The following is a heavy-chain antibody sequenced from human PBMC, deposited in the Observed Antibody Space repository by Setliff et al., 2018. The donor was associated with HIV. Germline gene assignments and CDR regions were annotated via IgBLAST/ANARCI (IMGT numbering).Heavy chain of an antibody. V-gene: IGHV1-69*13. D-gene: IGHD4-17*01. CDR1: RRTFSEDA. CDR3: ARDNSDYGDSAYFDY. J-gene: IGHJ4*02. Sequence: ASVKVSCKTSRRTFSEDAINWVRQAPGEGLEWVGGIIHILGTADYAEKFQGRVTITADEPRSTVYLEVSNLRSDDTAVYYCARDNSDYGDSAYFDYWGQGTLVTVSS. CDR2: IIHILGTA.